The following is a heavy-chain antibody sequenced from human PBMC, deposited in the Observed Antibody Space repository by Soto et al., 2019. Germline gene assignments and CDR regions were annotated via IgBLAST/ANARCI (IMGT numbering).Heavy chain of an antibody. CDR1: GFTFSSYS. Sequence: GGSLRLSCAASGFTFSSYSMNWVRQAPGKGLEWVSYISSSSSTIYYADSVKGRFTISRDNAKNSLYLQMNSMRDEDTAVYYCARDVDSSGYYNWFEPWGQGTLVTVSS. J-gene: IGHJ5*02. CDR3: ARDVDSSGYYNWFEP. CDR2: ISSSSSTI. V-gene: IGHV3-48*02. D-gene: IGHD3-22*01.